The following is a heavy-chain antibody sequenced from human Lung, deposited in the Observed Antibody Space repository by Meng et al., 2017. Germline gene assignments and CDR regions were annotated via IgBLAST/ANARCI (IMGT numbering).Heavy chain of an antibody. Sequence: EVQLVESGGGLVKPGGSLRLSCAASGFTFSSYSMNWVHQAPGKGLEWVSSISSSPTYADSVKGRFTISRDNAENSLYLQMNSLRVEDTAVYFCARGRVVVSATPSDYWGQGTLVTVSS. D-gene: IGHD2-15*01. V-gene: IGHV3-21*01. J-gene: IGHJ4*02. CDR3: ARGRVVVSATPSDY. CDR1: GFTFSSYS. CDR2: ISSSPT.